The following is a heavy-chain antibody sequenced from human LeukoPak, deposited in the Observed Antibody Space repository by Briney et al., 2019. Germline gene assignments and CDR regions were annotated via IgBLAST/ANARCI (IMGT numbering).Heavy chain of an antibody. CDR3: ARIFSYYDSSGYAYYFDY. D-gene: IGHD3-22*01. J-gene: IGHJ4*02. V-gene: IGHV3-7*01. Sequence: PGGSLRLSCAASGFTFSSYAMSWVRQAPGKGLEWVANIKQDGSEKYYVDSVKGRFTISRDNAKNSLYLQMNSLRAEDTAVYYCARIFSYYDSSGYAYYFDYWGQGTLVTVSS. CDR1: GFTFSSYA. CDR2: IKQDGSEK.